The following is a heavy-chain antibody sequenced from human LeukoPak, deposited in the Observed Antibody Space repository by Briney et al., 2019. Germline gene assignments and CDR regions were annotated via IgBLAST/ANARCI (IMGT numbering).Heavy chain of an antibody. V-gene: IGHV3-23*01. J-gene: IGHJ4*02. CDR3: AKDKAQWLVRLLRKPNYFDY. CDR2: ISGSGGST. D-gene: IGHD6-19*01. Sequence: GGSLRLSCVASGFTFSSYAMSWVRQAPGKGLEWVSAISGSGGSTYYADSVKGRFTISRDNSKNTLYLQMNSLRAEDTAVYYCAKDKAQWLVRLLRKPNYFDYWGQGTLVTVSS. CDR1: GFTFSSYA.